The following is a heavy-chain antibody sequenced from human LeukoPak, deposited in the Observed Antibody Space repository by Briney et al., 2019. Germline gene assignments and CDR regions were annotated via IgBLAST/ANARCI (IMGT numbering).Heavy chain of an antibody. Sequence: PGGSLRLSCAASGFTFSAYTMSWVRQAPGKGLECVSSISSSSSYIYYADSVKGRFTISRDNAKNSLYLQVICLRAEDTAVYYCARTDMTAMTTVPNDYWGQGTLVTVSS. CDR2: ISSSSSYI. CDR1: GFTFSAYT. J-gene: IGHJ4*02. CDR3: ARTDMTAMTTVPNDY. V-gene: IGHV3-21*01. D-gene: IGHD4-17*01.